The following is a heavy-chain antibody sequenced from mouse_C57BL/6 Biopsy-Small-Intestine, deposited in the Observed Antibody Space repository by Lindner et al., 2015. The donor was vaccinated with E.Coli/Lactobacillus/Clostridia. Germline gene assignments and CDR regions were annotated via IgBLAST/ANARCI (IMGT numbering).Heavy chain of an antibody. CDR2: IRNKANGYTT. CDR1: GFTFTDYY. J-gene: IGHJ4*01. D-gene: IGHD2-14*01. CDR3: ARYGTTGGYYAMDY. Sequence: VQLQESGGGLVQPGGSLSLSCAASGFTFTDYYMSWVRQPPGKALEWLGFIRNKANGYTTEYSASVKGRFTISRDNSQSILYLQMNALRAEDSATYYCARYGTTGGYYAMDYWGQGTSVTVPS. V-gene: IGHV7-3*01.